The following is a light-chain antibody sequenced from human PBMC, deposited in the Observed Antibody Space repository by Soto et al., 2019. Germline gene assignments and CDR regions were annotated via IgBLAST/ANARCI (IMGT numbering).Light chain of an antibody. CDR3: EQYNNWPPAT. CDR1: QSVSSN. CDR2: GAS. Sequence: EIVMTQSPATLSVSPGERATLSCRASQSVSSNLAWYQQKPGQAPRLLIYGASTRATGIPARFSGSGSGTEFTLTISSLQSEDFAVYYCEQYNNWPPATFGHGTMVDIK. V-gene: IGKV3-15*01. J-gene: IGKJ1*01.